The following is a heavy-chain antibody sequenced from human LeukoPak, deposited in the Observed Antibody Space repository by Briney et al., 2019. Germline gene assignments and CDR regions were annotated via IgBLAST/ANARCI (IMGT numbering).Heavy chain of an antibody. D-gene: IGHD3-9*01. CDR1: GFTFSSYA. Sequence: GGSLRLSCAASGFTFSSYAMHWVRQAPGKGLEWVAVISYDGSNKYYADSVKGRFTISRDNSKNTLYLQMNSLRAEDTAVYYCASYYDILTGYLPFDAFDIWGQGTMVTVSS. J-gene: IGHJ3*02. V-gene: IGHV3-30-3*01. CDR3: ASYYDILTGYLPFDAFDI. CDR2: ISYDGSNK.